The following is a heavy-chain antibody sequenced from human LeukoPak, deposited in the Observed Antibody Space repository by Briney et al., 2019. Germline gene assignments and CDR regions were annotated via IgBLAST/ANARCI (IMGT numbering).Heavy chain of an antibody. V-gene: IGHV4-59*08. CDR1: GGSISSYY. Sequence: SETLSLTCTVSGGSISSYYRSWVRQPPGKGLDWIGYIYHSGSTNYNPSLKSRVTISVDTSKNQFSLKLSSVTAADTAVYYCARRLRPGSYDDYWGQGTLVTVSS. D-gene: IGHD1-26*01. CDR2: IYHSGST. CDR3: ARRLRPGSYDDY. J-gene: IGHJ4*02.